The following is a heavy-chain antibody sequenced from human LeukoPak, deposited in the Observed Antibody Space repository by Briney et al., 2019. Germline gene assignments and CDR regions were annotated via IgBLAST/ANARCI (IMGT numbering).Heavy chain of an antibody. V-gene: IGHV3-23*01. J-gene: IGHJ4*02. CDR1: GFTFRSYA. D-gene: IGHD6-6*01. CDR2: ITDSGGDT. Sequence: GGSLRLSCAASGFTFRSYAMSWVRQTPEKGLEWVSAITDSGGDTFHADSVKGRFTISRDNSRNTLYLQMNSLRAEDTAVYHGMKGSDTRRPYYFDYWGQGALVTVSS. CDR3: MKGSDTRRPYYFDY.